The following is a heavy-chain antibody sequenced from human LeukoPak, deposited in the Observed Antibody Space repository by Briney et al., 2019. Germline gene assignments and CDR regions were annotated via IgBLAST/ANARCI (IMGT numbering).Heavy chain of an antibody. CDR2: INHSGST. D-gene: IGHD2-2*01. Sequence: PSETLSLTCAVYGGSFSGYYWSWIRQPPGKGLEWIGEINHSGSTNYNPSLKSRVTISVDTSKNQFSLKLSSVTAADTAVYYCARGYCSSTSCYGGYYYYYYMDVWGKGTTVTVSS. CDR1: GGSFSGYY. V-gene: IGHV4-34*01. CDR3: ARGYCSSTSCYGGYYYYYYMDV. J-gene: IGHJ6*03.